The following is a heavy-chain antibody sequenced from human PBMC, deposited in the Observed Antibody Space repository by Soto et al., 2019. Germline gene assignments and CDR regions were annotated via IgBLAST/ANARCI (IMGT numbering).Heavy chain of an antibody. J-gene: IGHJ4*02. Sequence: EVQLVESGGGLVQPGRSLRLSCAASGFMFGDYAMHWVRQAPGKGLEWVSGINWKSNDLGYADSEKGRFTISRDNAKKSLYLQMDSLRAEDTALYYCVKGTRGYIAAASDYWGQGTLVTVSS. CDR2: INWKSNDL. V-gene: IGHV3-9*01. D-gene: IGHD6-13*01. CDR3: VKGTRGYIAAASDY. CDR1: GFMFGDYA.